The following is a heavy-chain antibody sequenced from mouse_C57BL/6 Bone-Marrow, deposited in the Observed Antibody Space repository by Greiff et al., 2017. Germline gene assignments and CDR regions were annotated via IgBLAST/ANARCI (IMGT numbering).Heavy chain of an antibody. V-gene: IGHV1-64*01. CDR2: IHPNSGST. CDR1: GYTFTSYW. Sequence: QVQLQQPGAELVKPGASVKLSCKASGYTFTSYWMHWVKQRPGQGLEWIGMIHPNSGSTNYNEKLKSKATLTVDKSSSTAYMQLSSLTSEDSAVYYCARWQRRVAYWGQGTLVTVSA. CDR3: ARWQRRVAY. J-gene: IGHJ3*01.